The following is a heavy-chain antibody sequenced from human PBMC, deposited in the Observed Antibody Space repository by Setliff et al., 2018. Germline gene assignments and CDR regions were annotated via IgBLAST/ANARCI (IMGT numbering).Heavy chain of an antibody. CDR3: ARSDHLVVDGFDV. CDR2: INPKTGGT. V-gene: IGHV1-2*04. D-gene: IGHD3-16*01. CDR1: GYAFTDNY. Sequence: GASVKVSCKTSGYAFTDNYIHWVRQAPGQGLEWMGWINPKTGGTNLAQKFQGWVSMTRDTSITTAYMELSRLTSDDTAVYFCARSDHLVVDGFDVWGQGTMVTVSS. J-gene: IGHJ3*01.